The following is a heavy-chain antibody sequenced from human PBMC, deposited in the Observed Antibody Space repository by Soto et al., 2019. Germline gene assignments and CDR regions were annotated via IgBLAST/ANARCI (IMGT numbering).Heavy chain of an antibody. CDR2: INHSGST. Sequence: SETLSLTCAVYGGSFRGYYWSWIRQPPGKGLEWIGEINHSGSTNYNPSLKSRVTISVDTSKNQFSLKLSSVTAADTAVYYCARSTRFDPWGQGTLVTVSS. CDR1: GGSFRGYY. J-gene: IGHJ5*02. CDR3: ARSTRFDP. V-gene: IGHV4-34*01.